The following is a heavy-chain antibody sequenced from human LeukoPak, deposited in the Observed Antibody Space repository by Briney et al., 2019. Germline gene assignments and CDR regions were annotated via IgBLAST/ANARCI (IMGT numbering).Heavy chain of an antibody. CDR2: INHSGST. D-gene: IGHD5-12*01. Sequence: SETLSLTCAVYGGSFSGYYWSWIRQPPGKGLEWIREINHSGSTNYNPSLKSRVTISVDTSKNQFSLKLSSVTAADTAVYYCARGYSGYGGYYFDYWGQGTLVTVSS. CDR3: ARGYSGYGGYYFDY. V-gene: IGHV4-34*01. J-gene: IGHJ4*02. CDR1: GGSFSGYY.